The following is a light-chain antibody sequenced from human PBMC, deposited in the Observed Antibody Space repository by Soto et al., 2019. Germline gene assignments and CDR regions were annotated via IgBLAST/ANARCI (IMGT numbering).Light chain of an antibody. Sequence: EIVLTPSPGPLSFSPGERAPLSCRASQSISSSYLAWYQQKPGQAPRLLIYGASSRATGIPARFSGSGSGTEFTLTINSLQSEDFVVYYCQQYDNWPPTFGQGTRLEIK. CDR2: GAS. J-gene: IGKJ5*01. CDR3: QQYDNWPPT. CDR1: QSISSSY. V-gene: IGKV3-20*01.